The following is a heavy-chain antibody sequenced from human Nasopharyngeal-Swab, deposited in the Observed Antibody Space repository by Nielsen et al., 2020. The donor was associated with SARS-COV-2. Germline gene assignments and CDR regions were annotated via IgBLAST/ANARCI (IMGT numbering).Heavy chain of an antibody. D-gene: IGHD1-26*01. CDR1: GFTFSSYA. V-gene: IGHV3-30*04. CDR2: ISYDGSNK. J-gene: IGHJ6*02. CDR3: ARDPRGLWDSYGMDV. Sequence: GESLKISCAASGFTFSSYAMHWVRQAPGKGLEWVAVISYDGSNKYYADSVKGRFTISRDNSKNTLYLQMNSLRAEDTAVYYCARDPRGLWDSYGMDVWVQGTTVTVFS.